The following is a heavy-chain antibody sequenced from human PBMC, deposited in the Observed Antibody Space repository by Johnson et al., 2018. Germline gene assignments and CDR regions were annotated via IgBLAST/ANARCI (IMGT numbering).Heavy chain of an antibody. CDR1: GFTFSTYS. CDR2: ISSDSSTI. Sequence: VQLGQSGGGLVQPGGSLRLSCAASGFTFSTYSMNWVRQAPGKGLEWLSYISSDSSTIYYADSVKGRFTISRNNAKNSVYLHKNSLRAEDTDVYFGARYQNCRGGRCSSEPFDIWGKVTMVTVSS. J-gene: IGHJ3*02. D-gene: IGHD2-15*01. V-gene: IGHV3-48*01. CDR3: ARYQNCRGGRCSSEPFDI.